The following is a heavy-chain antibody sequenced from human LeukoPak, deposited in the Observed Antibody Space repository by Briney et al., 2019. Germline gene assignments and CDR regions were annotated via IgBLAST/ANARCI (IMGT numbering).Heavy chain of an antibody. Sequence: SETLSLTCTVSGGSISSGGYYWSWIRQPPGKGLEWIGYIYHSGSTYYNPSLKSRVTISVDTSKNQFSLKLSSVTAADTAVYYCARVSIAAAGRGYWGQGTLVTVSS. D-gene: IGHD6-13*01. CDR3: ARVSIAAAGRGY. J-gene: IGHJ4*02. CDR2: IYHSGST. V-gene: IGHV4-30-2*01. CDR1: GGSISSGGYY.